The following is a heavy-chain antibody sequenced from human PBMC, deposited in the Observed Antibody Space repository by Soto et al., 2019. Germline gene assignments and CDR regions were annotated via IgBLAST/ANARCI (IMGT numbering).Heavy chain of an antibody. V-gene: IGHV1-18*04. D-gene: IGHD2-8*01. CDR1: GYSFTSYG. CDR2: ISAYNGDT. CDR3: ARDRKYSKYCANDCGHYFDY. J-gene: IGHJ4*02. Sequence: ASVKVSCKASGYSFTSYGISWVRQAPGQGLEWMGWISAYNGDTEYAQKFQGRVTVTTDTATTTAYMELTSLRSDDTAVYFCARDRKYSKYCANDCGHYFDYWGQVPLVTFSS.